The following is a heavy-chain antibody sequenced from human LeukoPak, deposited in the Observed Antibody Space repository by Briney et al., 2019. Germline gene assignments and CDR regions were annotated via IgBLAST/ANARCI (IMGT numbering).Heavy chain of an antibody. CDR1: GGTFSSYA. V-gene: IGHV1-69*05. J-gene: IGHJ3*02. Sequence: GASVKVSCKASGGTFSSYAISWVRQAPGQRLEWMGGIIPIFGTANYAQKFQERVTITRDMSTSTAYMELSSLRSEDTAVYYCAAGTPNIVAHDAFDIWGQGTMVTVSS. CDR3: AAGTPNIVAHDAFDI. D-gene: IGHD5-12*01. CDR2: IIPIFGTA.